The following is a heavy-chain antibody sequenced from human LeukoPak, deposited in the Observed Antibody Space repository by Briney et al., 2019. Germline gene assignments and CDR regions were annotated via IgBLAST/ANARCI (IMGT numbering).Heavy chain of an antibody. D-gene: IGHD6-19*01. CDR2: IYYSGST. Sequence: PSESLSLTCTVSGYSISSGYYWGWIRQPPGKGLEWIGYIYYSGSTNYNPSLKSRVTISVDTSKNQFSLKLSSVTAADTAVYYCARGGGSGWWGCFVVWGQGTLVTVSS. CDR3: ARGGGSGWWGCFVV. J-gene: IGHJ4*02. CDR1: GYSISSGYY. V-gene: IGHV4-61*01.